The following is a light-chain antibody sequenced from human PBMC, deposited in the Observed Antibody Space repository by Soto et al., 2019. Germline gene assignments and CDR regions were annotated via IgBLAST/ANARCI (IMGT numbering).Light chain of an antibody. CDR2: DAA. J-gene: IGKJ5*01. V-gene: IGKV3-20*01. CDR3: QQYGSSPIT. CDR1: QSVSSTY. Sequence: EIVLTQSPGTVSLSPGERATLSCSASQSVSSTYLAWYQQKRGQAPRLLIYDAASRATGIPDRFSGSGSGTDFTLTISRLEPEDFALYYCQQYGSSPITFGQGTRLEIK.